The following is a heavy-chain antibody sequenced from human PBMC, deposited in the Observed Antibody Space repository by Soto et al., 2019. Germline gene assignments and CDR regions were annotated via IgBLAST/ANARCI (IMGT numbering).Heavy chain of an antibody. Sequence: ASVKVSCKASGYTFTSYGISWVRQAPGQGLEWMGWISAYNGNTNYAQKLQGRVTMTTDTSTSTAYMELRSLRSDDTAVYYCARDIGGDYSFWGQGTLVTVSSGKKYLQMNSLRAEDTAVYYCAKDRDSGWYFDYWGQGTLLTVSS. CDR3: ARDIGGDYSFWGQGTLVTVSSGKKYLQMNSLRAEDTAVYYCAKDRDSGWYFDY. CDR2: ISAYNGNT. D-gene: IGHD4-17*01. V-gene: IGHV1-18*01. J-gene: IGHJ4*02. CDR1: GYTFTSYG.